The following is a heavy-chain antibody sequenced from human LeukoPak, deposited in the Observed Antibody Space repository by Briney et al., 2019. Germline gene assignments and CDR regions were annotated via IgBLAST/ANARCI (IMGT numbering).Heavy chain of an antibody. D-gene: IGHD3-10*01. CDR3: AAFGSSAFDI. V-gene: IGHV4-59*10. J-gene: IGHJ3*02. Sequence: PSETLSLTCAGYGGSFSGYYWSWIRQPPGRGLEWIGRVYIDGSTDYNPSLKSRVSMSVYAPENQFSLQLTFVTAADTAVYYCAAFGSSAFDIWGQGKMVTVS. CDR1: GGSFSGYY. CDR2: VYIDGST.